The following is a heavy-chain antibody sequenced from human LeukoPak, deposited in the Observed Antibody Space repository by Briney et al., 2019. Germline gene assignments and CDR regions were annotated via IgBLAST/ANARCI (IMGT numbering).Heavy chain of an antibody. CDR1: GGSVKSPTSY. V-gene: IGHV4-61*01. CDR2: VYYIGTT. J-gene: IGHJ5*02. CDR3: ARNTSSSPWFDP. D-gene: IGHD6-6*01. Sequence: SETLSLTCAVSGGSVKSPTSYWSWIRQPPGKGLEWIGNVYYIGTTSYNSSLKSRVSISVDTSKNQFSLEVKSVTSEDTAVYCCARNTSSSPWFDPWGQGTLVTVSS.